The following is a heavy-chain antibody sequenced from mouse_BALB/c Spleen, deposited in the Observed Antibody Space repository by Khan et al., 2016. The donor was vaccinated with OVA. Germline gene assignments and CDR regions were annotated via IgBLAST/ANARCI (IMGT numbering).Heavy chain of an antibody. Sequence: QMQLEESGAELVRPGSSVKISCKASGYAFSSYWMNWVKQRPGQGLEWIGQIYPGDGETKYNGKFKGKATLTADKSSSTAYMQLSSLTSEDSAVYFCARSGDDLFAYWGQGTLVTVSA. J-gene: IGHJ3*01. D-gene: IGHD2-12*01. V-gene: IGHV1-80*01. CDR1: GYAFSSYW. CDR3: ARSGDDLFAY. CDR2: IYPGDGET.